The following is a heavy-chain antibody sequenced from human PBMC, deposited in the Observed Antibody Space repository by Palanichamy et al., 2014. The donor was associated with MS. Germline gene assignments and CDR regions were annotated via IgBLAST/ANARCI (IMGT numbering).Heavy chain of an antibody. CDR2: INPDGSTK. V-gene: IGHV3-7*01. J-gene: IGHJ4*02. D-gene: IGHD6-13*01. CDR3: AGDRACSCFDF. CDR1: GLTFYSSW. Sequence: EVQLVESGGGLVQPEGSLRLSCAASGLTFYSSWMAWVRQAPGKGLEWLANINPDGSTKNYVASVKGRFTISRDNAKNSLYLHMNNLRPEDTAVYYCAGDRACSCFDFWGQGTLVTVSS.